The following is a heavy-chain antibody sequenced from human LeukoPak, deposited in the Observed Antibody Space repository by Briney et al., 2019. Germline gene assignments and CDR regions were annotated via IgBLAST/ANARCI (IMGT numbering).Heavy chain of an antibody. CDR1: GFTFSSYS. CDR3: ASLGGPDIRAMGAFDI. CDR2: ISSSSSYI. V-gene: IGHV3-21*01. Sequence: GGSLRLSCAASGFTFSSYSMNWVRQAPGKGLEWVSSISSSSSYIYYADSVKGRFTISRDNAKNSLYLQMNSLRAEDTAVYYCASLGGPDIRAMGAFDIWGQGTMVTVSS. J-gene: IGHJ3*02. D-gene: IGHD3-16*01.